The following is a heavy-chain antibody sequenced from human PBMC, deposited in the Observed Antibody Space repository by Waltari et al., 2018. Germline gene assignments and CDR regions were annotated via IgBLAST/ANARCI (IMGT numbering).Heavy chain of an antibody. CDR1: GDTFTSYG. Sequence: QVQLVQSGAEVKKPGSSVKVSCKASGDTFTSYGINWVRQAPGQGPEWMGGITPASTALIYAQSFQGRVTITADESTTTAYIEVSSLRSEDTAMYYCARDMRGAYLFPAPFDFWGQGTLVIVSS. J-gene: IGHJ4*02. D-gene: IGHD3-16*01. V-gene: IGHV1-69*01. CDR2: ITPASTAL. CDR3: ARDMRGAYLFPAPFDF.